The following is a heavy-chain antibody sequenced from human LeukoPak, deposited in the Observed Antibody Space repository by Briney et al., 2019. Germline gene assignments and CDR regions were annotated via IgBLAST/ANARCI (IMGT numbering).Heavy chain of an antibody. J-gene: IGHJ4*02. V-gene: IGHV3-23*01. CDR1: GFTFSSYA. CDR2: IGRSGGST. Sequence: GSLRLSCAASGFTFSSYAMSWVRQAPGKGLEWVSAIGRSGGSTYYADSVKGRFTLSRDNSKNTLYLQMNSLRAEDTAIYYCAKGGGSSTFDYWGQGILVTVSS. D-gene: IGHD1-26*01. CDR3: AKGGGSSTFDY.